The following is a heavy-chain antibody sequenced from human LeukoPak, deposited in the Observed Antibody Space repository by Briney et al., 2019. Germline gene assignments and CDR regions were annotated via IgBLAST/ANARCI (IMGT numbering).Heavy chain of an antibody. CDR2: ISAYNGNT. CDR1: GYTFTSYG. Sequence: GASVTVSCKASGYTFTSYGISWVRQAPGQGLEWMGWISAYNGNTNYAQKLQGRVTMTTDTSTSTAYMELRSLRSDDTAVYYCARDRSPPLRFLEWLLKGAPVDYWGQGTLVTVSS. V-gene: IGHV1-18*01. J-gene: IGHJ4*02. CDR3: ARDRSPPLRFLEWLLKGAPVDY. D-gene: IGHD3-3*01.